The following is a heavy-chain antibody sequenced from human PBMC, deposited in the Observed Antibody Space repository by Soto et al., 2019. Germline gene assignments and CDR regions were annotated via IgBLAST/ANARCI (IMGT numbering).Heavy chain of an antibody. D-gene: IGHD3-22*01. V-gene: IGHV3-13*04. CDR1: GFTFSSYD. J-gene: IGHJ4*02. Sequence: GSLRLSCSASGFTFSSYDMHWVRQGPGKGLEWVSAIGTAGDTNYAGSVKGRFTISRENAKNSLYLQMNSLRAGDTAIYFCARAIGPTLFDYWGQGTMVTVSS. CDR3: ARAIGPTLFDY. CDR2: IGTAGDT.